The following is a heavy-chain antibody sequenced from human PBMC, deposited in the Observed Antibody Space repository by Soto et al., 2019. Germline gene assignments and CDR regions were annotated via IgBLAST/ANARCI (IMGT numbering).Heavy chain of an antibody. Sequence: QVHLVQSGAEVKKPGASVKVSCKASGYTFTSYGITWVRQAPGQGLEWMGWISAHNGNTDYAQKRQGRVIGTRDTSTSTAYMELRSLRSDATAVYYCARGRYGDYWGQGALVTVSS. J-gene: IGHJ4*02. D-gene: IGHD1-1*01. CDR2: ISAHNGNT. CDR1: GYTFTSYG. V-gene: IGHV1-18*01. CDR3: ARGRYGDY.